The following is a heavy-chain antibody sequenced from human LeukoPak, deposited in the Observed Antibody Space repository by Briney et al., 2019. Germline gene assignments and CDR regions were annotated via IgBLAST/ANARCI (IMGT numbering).Heavy chain of an antibody. D-gene: IGHD5-18*01. V-gene: IGHV1-24*01. Sequence: ASVKVSCKVSGYTLTELSMHWVRQAPGKGLEWMGGFDPEDGETIYAQKFQGRVTMTEDTSTDTAYMELSSLRSEDTAVYYCASLKRGYSYGYYYYYGMDVWGQGTTVTASS. CDR2: FDPEDGET. J-gene: IGHJ6*02. CDR3: ASLKRGYSYGYYYYYGMDV. CDR1: GYTLTELS.